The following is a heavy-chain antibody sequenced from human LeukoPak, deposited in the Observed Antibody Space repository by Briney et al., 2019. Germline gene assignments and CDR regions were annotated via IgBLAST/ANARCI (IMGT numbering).Heavy chain of an antibody. J-gene: IGHJ4*02. CDR2: IYHSGST. CDR1: GYSISSGYY. Sequence: SETLSLTCTVSGYSISSGYYWRWIRQPPGKGLEWIGSIYHSGSTYYNPSLKSRVTISVDTSKNQFSLKLSSVTAADTAVYYCARTLNYYGSGSYYLDYWGQGTLVTVSS. V-gene: IGHV4-38-2*02. CDR3: ARTLNYYGSGSYYLDY. D-gene: IGHD3-10*01.